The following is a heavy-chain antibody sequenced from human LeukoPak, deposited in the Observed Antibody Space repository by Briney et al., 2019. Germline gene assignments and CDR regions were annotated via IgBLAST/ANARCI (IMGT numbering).Heavy chain of an antibody. V-gene: IGHV3-7*01. J-gene: IGHJ4*02. CDR3: AGDYYDSSGPFDY. CDR2: IKQDGSEK. D-gene: IGHD3-22*01. CDR1: GFTFSSYW. Sequence: GGSLRLSCAASGFTFSSYWMSWVRQAPGKGLEWVANIKQDGSEKYYVDSVEGRFTISRDNDKNSLYLQMNSLRAEDTAVYYCAGDYYDSSGPFDYWGQGTLVTVSS.